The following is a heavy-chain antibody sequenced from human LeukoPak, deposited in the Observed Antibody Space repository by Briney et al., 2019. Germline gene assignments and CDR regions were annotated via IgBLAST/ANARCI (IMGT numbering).Heavy chain of an antibody. J-gene: IGHJ3*02. Sequence: DSVKGRFTISRDNAQNSLYLQLNSLRAGDTAVYYCAWALRDAFDIWGQGTMVTVSS. CDR3: AWALRDAFDI. V-gene: IGHV3-11*01.